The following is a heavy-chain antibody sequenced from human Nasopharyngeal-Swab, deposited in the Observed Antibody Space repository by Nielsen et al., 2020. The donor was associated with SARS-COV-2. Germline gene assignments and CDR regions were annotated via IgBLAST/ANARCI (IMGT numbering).Heavy chain of an antibody. CDR3: ARWYLGYCSSTSCYNYYYYMDV. CDR2: MNPNSGNT. Sequence: ASVKVSCKVSGYTLTELSMHWVRQATGQGLEWMGWMNPNSGNTGYAQKFQGRVTMTRNTSISTAYMELSSLRSEDTAVYYCARWYLGYCSSTSCYNYYYYMDVWGKGTTVTVSS. D-gene: IGHD2-2*02. V-gene: IGHV1-8*01. J-gene: IGHJ6*03. CDR1: GYTLTELS.